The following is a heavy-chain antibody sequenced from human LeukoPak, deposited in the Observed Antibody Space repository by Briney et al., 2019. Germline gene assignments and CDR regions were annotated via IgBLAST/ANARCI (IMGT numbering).Heavy chain of an antibody. CDR2: IRYDGSNK. Sequence: PGGSLRLSCAASGFTFSSYGMHWVRQAPGKGLEWVAFIRYDGSNKYYADSVKGRFTISRDNSKNTLYLQMNSLRAEDTAVYYCASRSGSYYNTLYYYYCMDVWGKGTTVTISS. V-gene: IGHV3-30*02. J-gene: IGHJ6*03. CDR1: GFTFSSYG. CDR3: ASRSGSYYNTLYYYYCMDV. D-gene: IGHD3-10*01.